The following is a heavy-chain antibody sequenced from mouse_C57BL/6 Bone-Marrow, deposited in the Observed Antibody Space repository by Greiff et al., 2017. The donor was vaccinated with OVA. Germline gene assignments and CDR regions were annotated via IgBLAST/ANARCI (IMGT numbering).Heavy chain of an antibody. Sequence: QVQLQQSGPGLVAPSQSLSITCTVSGFSLTSYAISWVRQPPGKGLEWLGVIWTGGGTNYNSALKSRLSISKDNSKSQVFLKMNSLQTDDTARYYCARNRGYYDYDGDYAMDYWGQGTSVTVSS. CDR1: GFSLTSYA. V-gene: IGHV2-9-1*01. D-gene: IGHD2-4*01. CDR2: IWTGGGT. J-gene: IGHJ4*01. CDR3: ARNRGYYDYDGDYAMDY.